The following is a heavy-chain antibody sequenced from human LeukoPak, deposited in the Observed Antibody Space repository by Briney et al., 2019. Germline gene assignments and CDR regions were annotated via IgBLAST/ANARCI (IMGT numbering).Heavy chain of an antibody. CDR3: ARGDIVVVTASPYFDY. Sequence: SETLSLTCAVYGGSFSGYYWSWIRQPPGKGLEWIGEINHSGSTNYNPSLKSRVTISVDTSKNQFSLKLSSVTAADSAVYYCARGDIVVVTASPYFDYWGQGTLVSVSS. D-gene: IGHD2-21*02. V-gene: IGHV4-34*01. CDR2: INHSGST. J-gene: IGHJ4*02. CDR1: GGSFSGYY.